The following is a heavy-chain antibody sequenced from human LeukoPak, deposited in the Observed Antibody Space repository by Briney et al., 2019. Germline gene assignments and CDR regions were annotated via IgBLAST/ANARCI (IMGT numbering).Heavy chain of an antibody. CDR3: ARGGPANYCSGGSCYLNRFDP. CDR1: GYTLTGYY. Sequence: RGASVKVSCKASGYTLTGYYMHWVRQAPGQGLEWMGLINPNSGGTNYAQKFQGRVTMTRDTSISTAYMELSRLRSDDTAVYYCARGGPANYCSGGSCYLNRFDPWGQGTLVTVSS. J-gene: IGHJ5*02. CDR2: INPNSGGT. V-gene: IGHV1-2*02. D-gene: IGHD2-15*01.